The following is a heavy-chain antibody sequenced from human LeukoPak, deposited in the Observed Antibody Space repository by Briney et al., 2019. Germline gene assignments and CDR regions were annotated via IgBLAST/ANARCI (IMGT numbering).Heavy chain of an antibody. J-gene: IGHJ4*02. Sequence: ASVKVSCKASGYTFTGYYMHWVRQAPGQGLEWMGWIDPNSGGTNYAQKFQGRVTMTRDTSISTAYMELSRLRSDDTAVYYCARVRETSSTSCYVDYWGQGTLVTVSS. CDR1: GYTFTGYY. D-gene: IGHD2-2*01. CDR3: ARVRETSSTSCYVDY. CDR2: IDPNSGGT. V-gene: IGHV1-2*02.